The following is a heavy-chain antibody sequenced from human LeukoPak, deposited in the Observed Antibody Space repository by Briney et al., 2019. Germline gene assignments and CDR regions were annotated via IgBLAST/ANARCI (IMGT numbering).Heavy chain of an antibody. CDR3: AREVGQWLVQDY. Sequence: SETLSLTCTVSGDFITAYYWSWIRQPPGKGLEWIGYVYYSGSTEYNPSLRSRVTISLEMSKHQFSLNLTSVTAADTAVYYCAREVGQWLVQDYWGQGTLVTVSS. CDR2: VYYSGST. J-gene: IGHJ4*02. CDR1: GDFITAYY. D-gene: IGHD6-19*01. V-gene: IGHV4-59*12.